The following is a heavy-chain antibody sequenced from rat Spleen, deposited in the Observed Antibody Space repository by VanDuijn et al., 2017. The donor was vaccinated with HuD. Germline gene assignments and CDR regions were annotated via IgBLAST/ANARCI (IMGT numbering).Heavy chain of an antibody. CDR2: IIYDGSRT. Sequence: EVQLVESGGGLVQPGNSLKLSCAASGFTFSDYNMAWVRQAPKKGLEWVATIIYDGSRTYYRDSVKGRFTISRDNAKSTLYLQMDSLRSEDTASYYCARHTTDYGDWFAFWGQGTLVTVSS. V-gene: IGHV5S10*01. CDR3: ARHTTDYGDWFAF. D-gene: IGHD1-6*01. J-gene: IGHJ3*01. CDR1: GFTFSDYN.